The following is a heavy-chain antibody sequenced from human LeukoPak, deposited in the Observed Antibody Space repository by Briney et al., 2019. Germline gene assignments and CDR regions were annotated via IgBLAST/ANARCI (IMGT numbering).Heavy chain of an antibody. CDR3: ARLAHSSGYSLPFDY. Sequence: SETLSLTCTVSGGSISNYYWSWIRQPPGKGLEWIGYIYYSGSTNYNPSLKSRVTISVDTSKNQFSLKLSSVTAADTAVYYCARLAHSSGYSLPFDYWGQGTLVTVSS. CDR1: GGSISNYY. CDR2: IYYSGST. D-gene: IGHD3-22*01. V-gene: IGHV4-59*08. J-gene: IGHJ4*02.